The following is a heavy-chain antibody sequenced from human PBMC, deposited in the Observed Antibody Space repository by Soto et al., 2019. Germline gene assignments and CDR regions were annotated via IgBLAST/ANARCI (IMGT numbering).Heavy chain of an antibody. J-gene: IGHJ6*02. CDR1: GGTFSNYA. CDR3: ASRGDYYGSGSYQAPNYYYYGMDV. CDR2: IIPIFGTA. D-gene: IGHD3-10*01. Sequence: ASVKVSCKASGGTFSNYAISWVRQAPGQGLEWMGGIIPIFGTANYAQKFQGRVTITADESTSTAYMELSSLRSEDTAVYYCASRGDYYGSGSYQAPNYYYYGMDVWGQGTTVTVSS. V-gene: IGHV1-69*13.